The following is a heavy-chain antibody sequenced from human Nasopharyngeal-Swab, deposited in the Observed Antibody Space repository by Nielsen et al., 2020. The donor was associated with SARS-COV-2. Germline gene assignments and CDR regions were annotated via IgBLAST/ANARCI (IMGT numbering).Heavy chain of an antibody. D-gene: IGHD3-22*01. Sequence: SLKISCAATGFTFSDYYMSWIRQAPGKGLEWVSGISWNSGSIGYADSVKGRFTISRDNAKNSLYLQMNSLRAEDTALYYCAKVWESYYDSSGYYHVDAFDIWGQGTMVTVSS. CDR2: ISWNSGSI. CDR3: AKVWESYYDSSGYYHVDAFDI. J-gene: IGHJ3*02. V-gene: IGHV3-9*01. CDR1: GFTFSDYY.